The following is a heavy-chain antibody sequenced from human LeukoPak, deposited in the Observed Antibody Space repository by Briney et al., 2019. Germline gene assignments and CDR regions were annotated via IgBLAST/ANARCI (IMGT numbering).Heavy chain of an antibody. D-gene: IGHD6-19*01. V-gene: IGHV3-23*01. CDR1: GFTFSSYA. CDR3: ATGVHSSGWYRVSEGFDFDY. Sequence: PGGSLRLSCAASGFTFSSYAMSWVRQAPGKGLEWVSAISGSGGSTYYADSVKGRFTISRDNSKNTLYLQMNSLRAEDTAVYYCATGVHSSGWYRVSEGFDFDYWGQGTLVTVSS. CDR2: ISGSGGST. J-gene: IGHJ4*02.